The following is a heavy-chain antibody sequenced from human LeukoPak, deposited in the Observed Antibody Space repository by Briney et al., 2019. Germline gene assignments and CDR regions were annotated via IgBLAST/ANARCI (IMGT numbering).Heavy chain of an antibody. D-gene: IGHD1/OR15-1a*01. J-gene: IGHJ6*04. CDR2: IRSKADSYAT. Sequence: GGSLKLSCAASGFTFSGSAMHWVRQASGKGLEWVGRIRSKADSYATVYAASVKGRFTVSRDDSENTAYLQMIGLKTGDTAVYYCVRDLLNNNYYAMDVWGKGTTVTVSS. CDR3: VRDLLNNNYYAMDV. V-gene: IGHV3-73*01. CDR1: GFTFSGSA.